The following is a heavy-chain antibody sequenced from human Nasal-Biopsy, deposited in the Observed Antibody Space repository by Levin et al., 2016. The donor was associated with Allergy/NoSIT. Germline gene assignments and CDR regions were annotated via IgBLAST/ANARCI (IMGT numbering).Heavy chain of an antibody. J-gene: IGHJ4*02. D-gene: IGHD2-15*01. Sequence: SETLSLTCTVSGGFISRDAYYWSWIRQLPGKGLEWIGYIYYSGSTDYNPSLKSRVTMSVDTSQNQFSLTVTSVTAADTAVYYCARLCSGGSCYHFDFWGQGALVTVSS. CDR3: ARLCSGGSCYHFDF. CDR2: IYYSGST. V-gene: IGHV4-31*03. CDR1: GGFISRDAYY.